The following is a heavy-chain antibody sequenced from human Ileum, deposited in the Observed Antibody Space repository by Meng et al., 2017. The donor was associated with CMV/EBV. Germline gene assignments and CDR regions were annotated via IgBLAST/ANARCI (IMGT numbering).Heavy chain of an antibody. D-gene: IGHD5-18*01. CDR3: TGYSYYFDY. Sequence: SCAASGFTSNNAWMSWVRQAPGKGLEWVGRIKSKTAGGTTDYAAPVKGRFTISRDDSENTLFLQMNSLKTEDTAVYYCTGYSYYFDYWGQGTLVTVSS. CDR2: IKSKTAGGTT. CDR1: GFTSNNAW. J-gene: IGHJ4*02. V-gene: IGHV3-15*01.